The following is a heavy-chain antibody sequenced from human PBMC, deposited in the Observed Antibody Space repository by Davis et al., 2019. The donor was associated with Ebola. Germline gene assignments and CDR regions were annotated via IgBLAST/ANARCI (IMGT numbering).Heavy chain of an antibody. V-gene: IGHV1-69*04. CDR2: IIPILGIA. Sequence: AASVKVSCKASGYTFTSYGISWVRQAPGQGLEWMGRIIPILGIANYAQKFQGRVTITADKSTSTAYMELSSLRSEDTAVYYCARAILTDGMDVWGQGTTVTVSS. CDR3: ARAILTDGMDV. J-gene: IGHJ6*02. D-gene: IGHD2-21*02. CDR1: GYTFTSYG.